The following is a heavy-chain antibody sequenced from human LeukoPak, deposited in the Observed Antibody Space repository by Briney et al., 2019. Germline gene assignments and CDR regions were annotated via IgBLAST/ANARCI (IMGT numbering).Heavy chain of an antibody. V-gene: IGHV3-48*02. CDR2: ITSSGSTT. J-gene: IGHJ6*02. Sequence: GGSLRLSFAASGFTFSTYRMNWFRQAPGKGLEWVSYITSSGSTTYYADSVKGRFTMSRDNAKNSLYVQMNSLRDEDTAVYYCVSPYPYGSRTSFYQYYGIVFWGQATTVTVSS. D-gene: IGHD6-13*01. CDR1: GFTFSTYR. CDR3: VSPYPYGSRTSFYQYYGIVF.